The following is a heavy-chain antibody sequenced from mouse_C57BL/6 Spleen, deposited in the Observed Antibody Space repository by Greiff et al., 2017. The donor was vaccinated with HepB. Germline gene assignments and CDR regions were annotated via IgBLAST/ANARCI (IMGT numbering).Heavy chain of an antibody. D-gene: IGHD4-1*01. Sequence: EVNLVESGGGLVQSRGSLSPSCAAFGFTFTDYYMSLVRQRPGKAFEWLGFIRNKANGYTTEYSASVKGRFTISRDNSQSILYLQMNALGAEDSATYYCARYSLGAWFAYWGQGTLDAVSA. CDR3: ARYSLGAWFAY. J-gene: IGHJ3*01. V-gene: IGHV7-3*01. CDR2: IRNKANGYTT. CDR1: GFTFTDYY.